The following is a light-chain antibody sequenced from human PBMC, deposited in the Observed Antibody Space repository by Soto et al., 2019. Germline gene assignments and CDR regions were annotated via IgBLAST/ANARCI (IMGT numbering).Light chain of an antibody. J-gene: IGKJ2*01. Sequence: EIVLTQSPGTLSLSPGERATLSCRASQSVSSSYLAWYQQKPGQAPRLLIYGASSRATGIPGRFSGSGSGTDFTPTISRLEPEDFAVYYCHQYGSLYTFGQGTKLEIK. V-gene: IGKV3-20*01. CDR3: HQYGSLYT. CDR1: QSVSSSY. CDR2: GAS.